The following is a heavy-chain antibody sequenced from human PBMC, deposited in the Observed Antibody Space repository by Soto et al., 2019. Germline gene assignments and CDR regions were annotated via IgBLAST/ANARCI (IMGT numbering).Heavy chain of an antibody. J-gene: IGHJ5*02. CDR1: GFPFSTYA. CDR2: ITGSGDTT. D-gene: IGHD6-13*01. V-gene: IGHV3-23*01. Sequence: EVQLLEAGGGLVQPGGSLRLSCAASGFPFSTYAIRWVRQAPGKGLEGVSSITGSGDTTYYADSVKGRFTISRDNSKNTVYLQMNSLRVEDTAVYYCAKDPLKYSSSWYLEWWFDPWGQGTLVTVSS. CDR3: AKDPLKYSSSWYLEWWFDP.